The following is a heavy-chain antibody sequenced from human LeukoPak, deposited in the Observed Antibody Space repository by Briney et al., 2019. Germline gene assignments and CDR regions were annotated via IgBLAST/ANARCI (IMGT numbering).Heavy chain of an antibody. CDR3: ARTPIYYYDNSGYFT. J-gene: IGHJ5*02. D-gene: IGHD3-22*01. V-gene: IGHV4-4*07. CDR1: VGSINNYY. Sequence: SETLSLTCTVSVGSINNYYWSWIRQPAGKGLEWIGHIYSRGSTNYNPSLKSRVTMSVDTSKNQFSLKLSSVTAADTAVYYCARTPIYYYDNSGYFTWGQGTLVTVSS. CDR2: IYSRGST.